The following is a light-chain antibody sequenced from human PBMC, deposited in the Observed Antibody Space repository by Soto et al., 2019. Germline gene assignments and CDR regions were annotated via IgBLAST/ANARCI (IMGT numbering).Light chain of an antibody. Sequence: DIQMTLSPSTLSTSLGDRVTITCRASQSISSWLACYQQKPGKAPKLLIYDASSLESGVPSRFSGSGSGTEFTLTISSLQPDDFATYYCQQRSSWPLTFGGGTKVDI. J-gene: IGKJ4*01. CDR3: QQRSSWPLT. V-gene: IGKV1-5*01. CDR1: QSISSW. CDR2: DAS.